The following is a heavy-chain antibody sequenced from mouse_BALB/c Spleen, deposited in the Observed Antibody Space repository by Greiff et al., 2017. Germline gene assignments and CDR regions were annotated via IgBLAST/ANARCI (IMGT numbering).Heavy chain of an antibody. CDR2: ISSGGSYT. CDR3: AGREDYGFDY. CDR1: GFTFSSYA. D-gene: IGHD1-1*02. J-gene: IGHJ2*01. Sequence: EVNVVESGGGLVKPGGSLKLSCAASGFTFSSYAMSWVRQTPEKRLEWVATISSGGSYTYYPDSVKGRFTISRDNAKNTLYLQMSSLRSEDTAMYYCAGREDYGFDYWGQGTTLTVSS. V-gene: IGHV5-9-3*01.